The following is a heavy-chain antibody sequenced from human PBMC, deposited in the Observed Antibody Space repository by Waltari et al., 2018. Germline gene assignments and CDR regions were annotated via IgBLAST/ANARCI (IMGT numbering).Heavy chain of an antibody. CDR3: ARHAPVPLIREGFDY. CDR2: TYYTGAT. Sequence: QLQESGPGVVKPSETLSLTCTVSGGSINNYYWSWIRQPPGKGLEWIGYTYYTGATNYNGSLENRVSISVDTSKNQFSLTLRSLSAADTAMYYCARHAPVPLIREGFDYWGQGLLVIVSP. V-gene: IGHV4-59*08. D-gene: IGHD3-16*01. CDR1: GGSINNYY. J-gene: IGHJ4*02.